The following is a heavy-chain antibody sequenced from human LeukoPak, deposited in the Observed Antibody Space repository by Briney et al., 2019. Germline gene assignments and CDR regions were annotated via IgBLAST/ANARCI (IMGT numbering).Heavy chain of an antibody. CDR1: GYSISSGYY. J-gene: IGHJ5*02. D-gene: IGHD3-10*01. Sequence: SETLSLTCTVSGYSISSGYYWGWIRPPPGKGLEWIGSIYHSGSTYYNPSLKSRVTISVDTSKNQFSLKLSSVTAADTAVYYCARSRQASGLFSSWGQGTLVVVSS. CDR3: ARSRQASGLFSS. V-gene: IGHV4-38-2*02. CDR2: IYHSGST.